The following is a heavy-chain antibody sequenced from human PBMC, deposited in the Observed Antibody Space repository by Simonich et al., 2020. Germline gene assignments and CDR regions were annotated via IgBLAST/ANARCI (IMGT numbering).Heavy chain of an antibody. V-gene: IGHV4-34*01. D-gene: IGHD3-9*01. CDR1: GGSFSGYY. J-gene: IGHJ5*02. CDR3: ARCGLVNYDILTGYHNWFDP. Sequence: QVQLQQWGAGLLKPSETLSLTCAVYGGSFSGYYWSWIRQPPGKGLEGIGEINHRGSTNYNPSLKRGIPIAVETAKNQFSLKLSSVTAADTAVYYCARCGLVNYDILTGYHNWFDPWGQGTLVTVSS. CDR2: INHRGST.